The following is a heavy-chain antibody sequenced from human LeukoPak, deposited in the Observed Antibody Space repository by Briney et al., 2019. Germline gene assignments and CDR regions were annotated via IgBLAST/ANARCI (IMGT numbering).Heavy chain of an antibody. CDR1: GYTFTSYD. CDR3: ARDGSPKTGGSYQSDNYGMDV. V-gene: IGHV1-8*01. D-gene: IGHD1-26*01. Sequence: ASVKVSCKASGYTFTSYDINWVRQATGQGLEWMGWMNPNSGNTGYAQKFQGRVTMTRNTSISTAYMELSSLRSEDTAVYYCARDGSPKTGGSYQSDNYGMDVWGQGTTVTVSS. CDR2: MNPNSGNT. J-gene: IGHJ6*02.